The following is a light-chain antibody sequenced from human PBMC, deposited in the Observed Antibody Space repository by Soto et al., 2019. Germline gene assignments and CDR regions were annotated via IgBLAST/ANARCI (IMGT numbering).Light chain of an antibody. CDR1: QGISGY. V-gene: IGKV1-5*03. CDR3: QHYNSYSEA. J-gene: IGKJ1*01. Sequence: DIQMTQSPSSLSASVGDRVTITCRASQGISGYLAWYQQKPGKAPKLLIYKASTLKSGVPSRFSGSGSGTEFTLTISSLQPDDFATYYCQHYNSYSEAFGQGTKVDIK. CDR2: KAS.